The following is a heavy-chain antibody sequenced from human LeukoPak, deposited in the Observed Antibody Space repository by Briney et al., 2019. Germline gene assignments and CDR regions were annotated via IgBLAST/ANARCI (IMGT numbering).Heavy chain of an antibody. CDR2: IRPDGNEK. CDR1: GLTFSSYA. CDR3: ARGRGFDS. Sequence: PGGSLRLSCAASGLTFSSYAMSWVRQAPGKGLEWVAYIRPDGNEKFYMDSVKGRFTISRDNAKNSLYLQMDSLRVDDTAVYYCARGRGFDSWGQGALVTISS. J-gene: IGHJ4*02. V-gene: IGHV3-7*01.